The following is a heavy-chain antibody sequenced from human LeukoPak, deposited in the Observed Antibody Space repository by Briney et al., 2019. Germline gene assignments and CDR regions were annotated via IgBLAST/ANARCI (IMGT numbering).Heavy chain of an antibody. CDR2: IYYSGST. CDR1: GGSISSYY. Sequence: SETLSLTCTVSGGSISSYYWSWIRQPPGKGLEWIGYIYYSGSTNYNPSLKSRVTISVDTSKNQFTLKLSSVTAADTAVYYCARESMTTRDAFDIWGQGTMVTVSS. CDR3: ARESMTTRDAFDI. D-gene: IGHD4-17*01. V-gene: IGHV4-59*01. J-gene: IGHJ3*02.